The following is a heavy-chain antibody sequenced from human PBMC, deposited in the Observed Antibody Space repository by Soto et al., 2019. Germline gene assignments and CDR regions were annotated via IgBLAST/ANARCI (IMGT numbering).Heavy chain of an antibody. V-gene: IGHV3-30*18. D-gene: IGHD6-6*01. Sequence: GGSLRLSCAASGFTFSSYGMHWVRQAPGKGLEWVAFISFYGSNKYYADSVKGRFTISRDISKNTLYLQMNSLRAEDTAVYYCAKDRYSSSSVFDYWGQGTLVTVSS. CDR2: ISFYGSNK. J-gene: IGHJ4*02. CDR1: GFTFSSYG. CDR3: AKDRYSSSSVFDY.